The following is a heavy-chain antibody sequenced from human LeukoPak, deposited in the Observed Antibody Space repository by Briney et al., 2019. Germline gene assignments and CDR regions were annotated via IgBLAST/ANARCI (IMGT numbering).Heavy chain of an antibody. D-gene: IGHD3-16*01. V-gene: IGHV3-7*03. CDR3: ARGGGLDV. J-gene: IGHJ6*02. CDR1: GFTFSNYW. CDR2: IKEDGSEK. Sequence: PRGSLRLSCAASGFTFSNYWMSWVRQAPGKGLEWVANIKEDGSEKNYVDSVKGRFTISRDNAKNSLYLQMSNLRAEDTAVYFCARGGGLDVWGQGATVTVSS.